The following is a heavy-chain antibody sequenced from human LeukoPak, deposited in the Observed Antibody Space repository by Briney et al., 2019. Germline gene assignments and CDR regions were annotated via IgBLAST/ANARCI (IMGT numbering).Heavy chain of an antibody. V-gene: IGHV4-4*07. D-gene: IGHD3-22*01. Sequence: SETLSLTCTVSGGSISSYYWSWIRQPPGKGLEWIGRIYTSGSTNYNPSLKSRVTMSVDTSKNQFSLKLSSVTAADTAVYYCARDGPYDSSGYYVSWGQGTLVTVSS. CDR1: GGSISSYY. J-gene: IGHJ5*02. CDR3: ARDGPYDSSGYYVS. CDR2: IYTSGST.